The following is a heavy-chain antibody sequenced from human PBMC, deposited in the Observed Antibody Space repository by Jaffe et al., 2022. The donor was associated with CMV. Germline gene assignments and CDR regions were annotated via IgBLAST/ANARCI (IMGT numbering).Heavy chain of an antibody. CDR2: ISGSGGST. CDR3: ANPGGGGLLRDWYFDL. D-gene: IGHD1-26*01. V-gene: IGHV3-23*01. Sequence: EVQLLESGGGLVQPGGSLRLSCAASGFTFSSYAMSWVRQAPGKGLEWVSAISGSGGSTYYADSVKGRFTISRDNSKNTLYLQMNSLRAEDTAVYYCANPGGGGLLRDWYFDLWGRGTLVTVSS. J-gene: IGHJ2*01. CDR1: GFTFSSYA.